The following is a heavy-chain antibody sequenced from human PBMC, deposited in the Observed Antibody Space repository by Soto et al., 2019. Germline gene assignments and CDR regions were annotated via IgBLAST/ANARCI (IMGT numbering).Heavy chain of an antibody. Sequence: SETLSLTCTVSGGSISSGDYYWSWIRQPPGKGLEWIGYIYYSGSTYYNPSLKSRVTISVDTSKNQFSLKLSSVTAADTAVYYCARASLMVYASHQRPYYYYGMDVWGQGTTVTV. J-gene: IGHJ6*02. D-gene: IGHD2-8*01. CDR1: GGSISSGDYY. CDR2: IYYSGST. CDR3: ARASLMVYASHQRPYYYYGMDV. V-gene: IGHV4-30-4*01.